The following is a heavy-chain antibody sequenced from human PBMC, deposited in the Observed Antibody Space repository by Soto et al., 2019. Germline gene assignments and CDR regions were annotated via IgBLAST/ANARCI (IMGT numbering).Heavy chain of an antibody. Sequence: WTWIRQPAGKGLEWIGRIYTSGSTNYNPSLKSRVTMSVDTSKNQFSLKLRSVTAADTAVYYCARDRVGATGWDYWGQGTLVTVSS. V-gene: IGHV4-4*07. J-gene: IGHJ4*02. CDR3: ARDRVGATGWDY. CDR2: IYTSGST. D-gene: IGHD1-26*01.